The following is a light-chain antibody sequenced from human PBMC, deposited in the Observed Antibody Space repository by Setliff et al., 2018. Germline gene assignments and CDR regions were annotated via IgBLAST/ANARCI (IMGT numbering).Light chain of an antibody. CDR2: RNN. CDR1: SSSIGSNT. J-gene: IGLJ1*01. V-gene: IGLV1-44*01. CDR3: AAWDDSLNGRYV. Sequence: QSVLTQSPSASGTPGQRVTISCSGSSSSIGSNTVNWYQQFPGTAPKLLIYRNNQRPSGVPDRFSGSKSATSSSLAISGLQAEDEADYYCAAWDDSLNGRYVFGTGTKVTVL.